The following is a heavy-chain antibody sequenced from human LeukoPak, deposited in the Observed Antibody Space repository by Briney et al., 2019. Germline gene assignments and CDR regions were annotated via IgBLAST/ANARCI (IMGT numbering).Heavy chain of an antibody. J-gene: IGHJ4*02. CDR1: GFSFSSYA. CDR2: IKHDGSDK. CDR3: ARPRPGWSSVMPYFDY. V-gene: IGHV3-7*01. Sequence: GGSLRLSCATSGFSFSSYAMSWVRQAPEKGLEWVANIKHDGSDKYYVDSVKGRFTISRDNAKSSLYLQMNSLRAEDTAVYYCARPRPGWSSVMPYFDYWGQGTLVTVSS. D-gene: IGHD3-16*01.